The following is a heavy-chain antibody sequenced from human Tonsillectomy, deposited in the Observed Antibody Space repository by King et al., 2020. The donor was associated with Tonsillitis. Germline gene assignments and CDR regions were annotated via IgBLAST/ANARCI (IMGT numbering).Heavy chain of an antibody. CDR3: ATANYYDSSTYYRSAFYI. D-gene: IGHD3-22*01. Sequence: VQLVESGGGLVQPGGSLRLSCAASGFTVSSNYMSWVRQAPGKGLEWVSVIYSGGDTYYADSVKGRFTISRDNSKNTLYLQMNSLRAEDTAMYYCATANYYDSSTYYRSAFYIWGQGTKVTVPS. V-gene: IGHV3-66*01. CDR2: IYSGGDT. CDR1: GFTVSSNY. J-gene: IGHJ3*02.